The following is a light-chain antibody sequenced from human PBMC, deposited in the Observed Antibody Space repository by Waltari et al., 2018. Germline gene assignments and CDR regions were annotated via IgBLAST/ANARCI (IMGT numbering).Light chain of an antibody. Sequence: QSALTQPPSASGSPGQSVTISCTGTSSDLGGYDFVSWYPHHPGNAPKLMIYEVSKLPAGVPDRCSGSKSGNTASLTVAGLQAEDEADYYCSSYVGSNNPVFGGGTKLTVL. V-gene: IGLV2-8*01. CDR1: SSDLGGYDF. J-gene: IGLJ2*01. CDR2: EVS. CDR3: SSYVGSNNPV.